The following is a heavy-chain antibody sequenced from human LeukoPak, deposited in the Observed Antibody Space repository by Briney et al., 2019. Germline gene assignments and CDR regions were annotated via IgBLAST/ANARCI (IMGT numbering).Heavy chain of an antibody. D-gene: IGHD3-10*01. J-gene: IGHJ4*02. CDR1: GFTFSSYA. CDR3: AKSIWFGELPYTVDY. CDR2: ISYDGSNK. V-gene: IGHV3-30*04. Sequence: GGSLRLSCAASGFTFSSYAMHWVRQAPGKGLEWVAVISYDGSNKYYADSVKGRFTISRDNSKNTLYLQMNSLRAEDTAVYYCAKSIWFGELPYTVDYWGQGTLVTVSS.